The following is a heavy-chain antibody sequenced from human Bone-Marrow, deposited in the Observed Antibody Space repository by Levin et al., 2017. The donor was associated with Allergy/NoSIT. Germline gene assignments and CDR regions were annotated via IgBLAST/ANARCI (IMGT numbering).Heavy chain of an antibody. V-gene: IGHV4-39*01. D-gene: IGHD6-19*01. CDR1: GGSISSSSYY. CDR3: ARRGQWLVTWFDP. J-gene: IGHJ5*02. CDR2: IYYSGST. Sequence: PGGSLRLSCTVSGGSISSSSYYWGWIRQPPGKGLEWIGSIYYSGSTYYNPSLKSRVTISVDTSKNQFSLKLSSVTAADTAVYYCARRGQWLVTWFDPWGQGTLVTVSS.